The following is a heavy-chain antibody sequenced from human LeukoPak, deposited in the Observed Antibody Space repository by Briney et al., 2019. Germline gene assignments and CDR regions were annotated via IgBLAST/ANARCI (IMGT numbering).Heavy chain of an antibody. CDR1: GASITSSY. V-gene: IGHV4-59*01. CDR3: AREGYGSGSYGWFDP. J-gene: IGHJ5*02. CDR2: IYSGST. D-gene: IGHD3-10*01. Sequence: SETLSLTCSVSGASITSSYWSWVRQTPGKGLEWIGNIYSGSTNYNPSFESRVTVSLDTSKNQFSLRLTSVTAADTALYYCAREGYGSGSYGWFDPWGQGTLVTVSS.